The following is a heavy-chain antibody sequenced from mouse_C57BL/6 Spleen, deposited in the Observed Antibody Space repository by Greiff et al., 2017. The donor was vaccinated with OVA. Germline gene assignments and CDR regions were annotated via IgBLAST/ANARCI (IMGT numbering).Heavy chain of an antibody. CDR2: IRLKSDNYAT. V-gene: IGHV6-3*01. CDR1: GFTFSNYW. Sequence: EVKVVESGGGLVQPGGSMKLSCVASGFTFSNYWMNWVRQSPEKGLEWVAQIRLKSDNYATHYAESVKGRFTISRDDSKSSVYLQMNNLRAEDTGIYYCTGEERGFAYWGQGTLVTVSA. CDR3: TGEERGFAY. J-gene: IGHJ3*01.